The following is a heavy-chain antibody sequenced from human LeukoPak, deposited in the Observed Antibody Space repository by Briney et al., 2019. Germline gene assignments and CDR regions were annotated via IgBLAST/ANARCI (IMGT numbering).Heavy chain of an antibody. CDR3: AKDGVLYYYDSSDYDYEYYYYYMDV. CDR2: ISGSGGST. Sequence: GGSLGLSCAASGFTFSSYAMSWVRQAPGKGLEWVSGISGSGGSTYYADSVKGRFTISRDNSKNTLYLQMNSLRAEDTAVYYCAKDGVLYYYDSSDYDYEYYYYYMDVWGKGTTVTVSS. V-gene: IGHV3-23*01. J-gene: IGHJ6*03. CDR1: GFTFSSYA. D-gene: IGHD3-22*01.